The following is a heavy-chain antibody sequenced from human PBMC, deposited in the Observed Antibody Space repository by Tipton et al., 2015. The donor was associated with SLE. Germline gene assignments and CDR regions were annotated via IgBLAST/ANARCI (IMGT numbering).Heavy chain of an antibody. CDR3: ARGGGVDSSSVY. J-gene: IGHJ4*02. Sequence: TLSLTYAVYGGSFSGYYWSWIRQPPGKGLEWIGEINHSGSTNYNPSLKSRVTISVDTSKNQFSLKLSSVTAADTAVYYCARGGGVDSSSVYWGQGTLVTVSS. CDR1: GGSFSGYY. D-gene: IGHD6-6*01. V-gene: IGHV4-34*01. CDR2: INHSGST.